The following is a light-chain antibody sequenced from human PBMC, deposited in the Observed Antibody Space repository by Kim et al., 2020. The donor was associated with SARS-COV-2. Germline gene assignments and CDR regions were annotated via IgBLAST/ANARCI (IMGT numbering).Light chain of an antibody. Sequence: QPASISCRCSQRLVHRNGITYLNWFHQRPGQSPRRLIYNSSYRDSGVPDRFSGSGSGTDFTLKISRVEAEDLGTYYCMQGTHWPYTFGQGTKLEI. V-gene: IGKV2-30*02. J-gene: IGKJ2*01. CDR2: NSS. CDR1: QRLVHRNGITY. CDR3: MQGTHWPYT.